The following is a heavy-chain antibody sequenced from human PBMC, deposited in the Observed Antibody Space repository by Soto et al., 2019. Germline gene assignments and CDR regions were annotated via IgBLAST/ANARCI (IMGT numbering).Heavy chain of an antibody. V-gene: IGHV6-1*01. CDR3: ARGGYCSGVPCTTNVDTLDY. D-gene: IGHD2-15*01. CDR1: GDSVSSNSVN. J-gene: IGHJ4*02. Sequence: SQTLSLTCAISGDSVSSNSVNWNWIRQSPSRGLEWLGRTYHRSKWYNDYAVSVKSRITINPDTSKNQFSLQLNSVTPEDTAVYYCARGGYCSGVPCTTNVDTLDYWGQGTQVTV. CDR2: TYHRSKWYN.